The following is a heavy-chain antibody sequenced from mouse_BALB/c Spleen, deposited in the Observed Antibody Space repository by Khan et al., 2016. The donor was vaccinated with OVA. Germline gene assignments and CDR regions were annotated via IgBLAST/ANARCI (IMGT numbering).Heavy chain of an antibody. CDR1: GFSLTDYN. CDR3: ARDRGYIHRELAY. J-gene: IGHJ3*01. Sequence: QVQLKESGPGLVAPSQSLSITCTVSGFSLTDYNVNWVRQPPGKGLEWLGMIWGDGSTDYNSSLKSRLSISKDNSKSQVFLNMNSLQTDDTDRSYWARDRGYIHRELAYWGKGTLVTVSA. V-gene: IGHV2-6-7*01. D-gene: IGHD3-1*01. CDR2: IWGDGST.